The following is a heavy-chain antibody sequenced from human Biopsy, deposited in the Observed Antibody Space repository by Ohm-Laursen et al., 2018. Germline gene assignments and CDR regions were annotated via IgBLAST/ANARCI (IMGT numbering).Heavy chain of an antibody. CDR2: FKSKSDGEAT. D-gene: IGHD5-12*01. CDR3: TVDLGRGFH. CDR1: GFTFTHAW. V-gene: IGHV3-15*01. Sequence: SLRLSCAASGFTFTHAWMSWVRQGPGKGLEWLGRFKSKSDGEATDYAAAVQGRFAISRDDSTNTFYLQMSSLKSEDTGVFYCTVDLGRGFHWGQGTLVTVSS. J-gene: IGHJ4*02.